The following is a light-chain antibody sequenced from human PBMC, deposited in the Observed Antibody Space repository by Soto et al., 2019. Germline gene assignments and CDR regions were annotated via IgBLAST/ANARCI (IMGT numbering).Light chain of an antibody. CDR1: QSVSSN. Sequence: EIVMTQSPATLSVSPGERATLSCRASQSVSSNLAWYQHKPGQAPRLLIYAASTRATGIPARFSGSGSGTEFTLTISSLQSEDFAVYFCQQYNNWPKTFGQGNKLEIK. J-gene: IGKJ2*01. CDR2: AAS. CDR3: QQYNNWPKT. V-gene: IGKV3-15*01.